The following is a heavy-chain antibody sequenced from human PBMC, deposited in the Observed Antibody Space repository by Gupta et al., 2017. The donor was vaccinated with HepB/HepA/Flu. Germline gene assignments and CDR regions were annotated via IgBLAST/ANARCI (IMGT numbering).Heavy chain of an antibody. D-gene: IGHD3-22*01. J-gene: IGHJ5*01. V-gene: IGHV4-39*01. CDR1: GGSISSSSHY. Sequence: QLQLPESGPGLVKPSGTLSLSCVVSGGSISSSSHYWGWIRQPPGKGLEWIGTIFYTGTTYYNPSLKSRGTISVDTSKNQFSLKLNSVTAADTAVYFCARQVAVIHWFDSWGQGKLVTVSS. CDR2: IFYTGTT. CDR3: ARQVAVIHWFDS.